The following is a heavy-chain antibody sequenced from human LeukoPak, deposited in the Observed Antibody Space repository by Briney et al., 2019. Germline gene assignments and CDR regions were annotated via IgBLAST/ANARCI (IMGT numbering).Heavy chain of an antibody. D-gene: IGHD3-3*01. J-gene: IGHJ4*02. CDR3: ARTFQPKFYDFWSGYYDY. V-gene: IGHV1-18*01. CDR2: ISAYNGNT. CDR1: GYTYTSYG. Sequence: ASVKVSCKASGYTYTSYGISWVRQAPGQGLEWMGWISAYNGNTNYAQKLQGRVTMTTDTSTSTAYMELRSLRSDDTAVYYCARTFQPKFYDFWSGYYDYWGQGTLVTVSS.